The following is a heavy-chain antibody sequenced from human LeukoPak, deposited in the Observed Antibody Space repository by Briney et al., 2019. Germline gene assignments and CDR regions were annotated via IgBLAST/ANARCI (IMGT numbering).Heavy chain of an antibody. CDR3: AYTTVTTDDDY. D-gene: IGHD4-17*01. Sequence: GGSLRLSCAASGFTFSSSGMHWVRQAPGKGLEWVAFIRYDGNNKYYADSVKGRFTISRDNSKNTLYLQMSSLRAEDTAVYYCAYTTVTTDDDYWGQGTLVTVSS. V-gene: IGHV3-30*02. J-gene: IGHJ4*02. CDR2: IRYDGNNK. CDR1: GFTFSSSG.